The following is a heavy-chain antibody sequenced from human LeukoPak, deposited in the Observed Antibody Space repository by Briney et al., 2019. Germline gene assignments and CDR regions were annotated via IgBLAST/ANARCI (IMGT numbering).Heavy chain of an antibody. CDR3: AKDDCSSTSCYSPFDY. CDR1: GFTFSSYG. CDR2: IRYDGSNK. D-gene: IGHD2-2*01. J-gene: IGHJ4*02. Sequence: PGGSLRLSCAASGFTFSSYGMHWVRQAPGKGLEWVAFIRYDGSNKYYADSVKGRFTISRDNSKNTLYLQMNSLRAEDTAVYYCAKDDCSSTSCYSPFDYWGQGTLVTVSS. V-gene: IGHV3-30*02.